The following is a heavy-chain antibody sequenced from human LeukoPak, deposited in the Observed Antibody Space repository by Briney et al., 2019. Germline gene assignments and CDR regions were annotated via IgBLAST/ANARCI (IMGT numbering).Heavy chain of an antibody. CDR3: ARDLNYYDSSGYYYPYFDY. CDR1: GFTFSSYG. V-gene: IGHV3-48*04. D-gene: IGHD3-22*01. J-gene: IGHJ4*02. Sequence: GGSLRLSCAASGFTFSSYGMSWVRQAPGKGLEWVSYISSSGSTIYYADSVKGRFTISRDNAKNSLYLQMNSLRAEDTAVYYCARDLNYYDSSGYYYPYFDYWGQGTLVTVSS. CDR2: ISSSGSTI.